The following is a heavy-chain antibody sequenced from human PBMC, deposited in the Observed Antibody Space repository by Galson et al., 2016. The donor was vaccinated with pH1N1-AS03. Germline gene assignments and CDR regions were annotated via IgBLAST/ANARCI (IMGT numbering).Heavy chain of an antibody. CDR1: GFSLSTGGVH. CDR3: ARSTHVNEGLDF. V-gene: IGHV2-5*02. J-gene: IGHJ4*02. D-gene: IGHD2-8*01. Sequence: LALVKPTQTLTLTCTFSGFSLSTGGVHVAWIRQPPGKALEWLALIFWDGETRYRPSLRSRLTITKDTSKNQVVLTMTNMDPVDTATYYCARSTHVNEGLDFWGQGTLVTVSS. CDR2: IFWDGET.